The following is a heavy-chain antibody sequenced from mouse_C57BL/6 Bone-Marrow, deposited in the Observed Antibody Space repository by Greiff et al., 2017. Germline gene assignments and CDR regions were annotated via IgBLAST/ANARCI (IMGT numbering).Heavy chain of an antibody. CDR1: GFTFSDYY. J-gene: IGHJ2*01. D-gene: IGHD2-2*01. CDR2: INYDGSST. CDR3: ARGEGIYYGYGLFDY. V-gene: IGHV5-16*01. Sequence: EVQLVESEGGLVQPGSSMKLSCTASGFTFSDYYMAWVRQVPEKGLEWVANINYDGSSTCYLDSLKSRFIISRDNAKNILYLQMSSLKSEDTATYYCARGEGIYYGYGLFDYWGQGTTLTVSS.